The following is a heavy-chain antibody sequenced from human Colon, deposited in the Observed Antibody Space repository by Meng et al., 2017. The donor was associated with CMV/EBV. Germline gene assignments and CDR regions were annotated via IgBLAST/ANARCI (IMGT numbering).Heavy chain of an antibody. Sequence: VLVVQSGVEVQKPGSSAKGSWQASGGTFDTSTFNWVRQAPGQGLEWMGGIIPMFGSPSYSQKFRGRVTITADELEVNSLRSEDTAVYYCARGKQAGFDLWGQGTLVTVSS. J-gene: IGHJ5*02. V-gene: IGHV1-69*12. D-gene: IGHD6-13*01. CDR3: ARGKQAGFDL. CDR1: GGTFDTST. CDR2: IIPMFGSP.